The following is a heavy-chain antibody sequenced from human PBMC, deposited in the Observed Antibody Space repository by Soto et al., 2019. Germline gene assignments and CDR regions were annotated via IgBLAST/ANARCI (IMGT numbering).Heavy chain of an antibody. D-gene: IGHD6-13*01. V-gene: IGHV4-39*01. CDR3: ASPVAAAADSAVDY. CDR2: IYYSGST. CDR1: GGSISSSSYY. Sequence: QLQLQESGPGLVKPSETLSLTCTVSGGSISSSSYYWGWIRQPPGKGLEWIGSIYYSGSTYYNRSLKSRVTISVDTSKNQFSLKLSSVTAADTAVYYCASPVAAAADSAVDYWGQGTLVTVSS. J-gene: IGHJ4*02.